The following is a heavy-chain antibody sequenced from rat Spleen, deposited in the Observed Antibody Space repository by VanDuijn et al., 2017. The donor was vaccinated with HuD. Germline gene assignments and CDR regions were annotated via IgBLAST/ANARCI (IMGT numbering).Heavy chain of an antibody. D-gene: IGHD1-11*01. CDR1: GFTFSDYA. V-gene: IGHV5S10*01. CDR2: IIYDGSST. CDR3: ATHVGGPHYFDY. J-gene: IGHJ2*01. Sequence: EVQLVASGGGLVQPGNSLKLSCAASGFTFSDYAMAWVRQSPKKGLEWVATIIYDGSSTYYRDSVKGRFTISRDNAKSTLYLQMDSLRSEDTATYYCATHVGGPHYFDYWGQGVMVTVSS.